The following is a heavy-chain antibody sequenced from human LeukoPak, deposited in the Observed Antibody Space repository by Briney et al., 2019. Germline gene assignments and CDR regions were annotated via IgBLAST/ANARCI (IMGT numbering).Heavy chain of an antibody. CDR2: IYYSGIT. CDR3: ARGNYDFWSGYAYYFDY. CDR1: GRSISSCDYY. Sequence: SETLSLTCNVSGRSISSCDYYWSWIRQPPGAGLEWIGYIYYSGITYYNPSLRSRVTISVDTSKNQFSLKLSSVTAADTAVYYCARGNYDFWSGYAYYFDYWGQGTLVTVSS. D-gene: IGHD3-3*01. J-gene: IGHJ4*02. V-gene: IGHV4-30-4*08.